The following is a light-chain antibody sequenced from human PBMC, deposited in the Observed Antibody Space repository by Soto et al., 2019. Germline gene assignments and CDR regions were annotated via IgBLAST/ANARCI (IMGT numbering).Light chain of an antibody. CDR2: GAS. J-gene: IGKJ1*01. CDR3: QQYNNWPRT. V-gene: IGKV3-15*01. Sequence: EIVMKQSPATLSVYPGERATLSCRASQSVSSNLAWYQQKPGQAPRLLIYGASARATGIPARFSGSRSGTEFTLTISSLQSEDFAVYYCQQYNNWPRTFGQGTKVDIK. CDR1: QSVSSN.